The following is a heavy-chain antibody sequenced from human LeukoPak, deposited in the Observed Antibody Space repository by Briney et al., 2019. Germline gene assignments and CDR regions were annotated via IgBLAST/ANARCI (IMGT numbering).Heavy chain of an antibody. V-gene: IGHV3-33*01. D-gene: IGHD5-12*01. J-gene: IGHJ6*04. CDR3: ARGYVNYYYGMDV. CDR1: GFTFSSYG. Sequence: GGSLRLSCAASGFTFSSYGMHWVRQAPGKGLEWVALIYYDGTNKYYADSVKGRFTISSDNSKNTLYLQMNSLRAEDTAVYYCARGYVNYYYGMDVWGKGTTVTVSS. CDR2: IYYDGTNK.